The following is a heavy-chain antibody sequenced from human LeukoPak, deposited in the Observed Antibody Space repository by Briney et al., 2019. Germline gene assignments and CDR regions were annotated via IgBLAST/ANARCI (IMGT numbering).Heavy chain of an antibody. V-gene: IGHV3-23*01. CDR2: ISDSGGNK. CDR3: ATAYYYDSSGYYYFDY. J-gene: IGHJ4*02. Sequence: GGSLRLSCAASGFTFSSYGMSWVRQAPGKGLEWVSSISDSGGNKYYADSVKGRFTISRDNSKNTVYLQMNSLRAEDTAVYHCATAYYYDSSGYYYFDYWGQRTLVTVSS. D-gene: IGHD3-22*01. CDR1: GFTFSSYG.